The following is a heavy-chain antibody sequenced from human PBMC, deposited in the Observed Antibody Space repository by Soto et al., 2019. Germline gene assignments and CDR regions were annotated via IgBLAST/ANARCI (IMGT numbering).Heavy chain of an antibody. J-gene: IGHJ4*02. D-gene: IGHD5-18*01. CDR3: ALRAIWLFDY. Sequence: QVQLVQSGAEVKKPGASVKVSCKASGYTFTSYYMHWVRQAPGQGLEWMGIINPSGGSTSYAQKFQGRGTMTRDTSTSTVYMELRSLRSEDTAVYYCALRAIWLFDYWGQGTLVTVSS. V-gene: IGHV1-46*01. CDR1: GYTFTSYY. CDR2: INPSGGST.